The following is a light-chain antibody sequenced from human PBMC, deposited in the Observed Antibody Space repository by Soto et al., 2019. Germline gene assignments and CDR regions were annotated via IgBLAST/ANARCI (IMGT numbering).Light chain of an antibody. Sequence: ASVGDRVTIPCRASQSISSRLAWYQQKPGKAPKPLIYDASSLESGVPSRFRGSGSGTEFPLTISSLQPDEFATYYCQQYNSYKITFGQGTRLEI. CDR1: QSISSR. J-gene: IGKJ5*01. CDR3: QQYNSYKIT. V-gene: IGKV1-5*01. CDR2: DAS.